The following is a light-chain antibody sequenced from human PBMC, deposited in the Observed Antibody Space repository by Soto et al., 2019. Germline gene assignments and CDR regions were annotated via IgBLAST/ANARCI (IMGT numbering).Light chain of an antibody. CDR3: QQYDNLPIT. CDR1: QSISSY. CDR2: DAS. Sequence: DIQITQSPSSLSASVGDRVTITCRASQSISSYLNWYQQKPGKAPKLLIYDASNLETGVPSRFSGSGSGTDFTFTISSLQPEDIATCYCQQYDNLPITFGQGTRLEIK. J-gene: IGKJ5*01. V-gene: IGKV1-33*01.